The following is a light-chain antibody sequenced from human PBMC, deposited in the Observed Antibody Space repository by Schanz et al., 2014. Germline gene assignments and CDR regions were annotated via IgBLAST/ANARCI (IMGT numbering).Light chain of an antibody. CDR3: QAWDSSTLGV. CDR2: EDR. CDR1: KLGDKY. V-gene: IGLV3-1*01. J-gene: IGLJ3*02. Sequence: SYELTQPPSVSVSPGQTASITCSGDKLGDKYACWYQQKPGQSPVLVIYEDRKRPSGIPERFSGPNSGNTATLTISGTQAMDEADYYCQAWDSSTLGVFGGGTKLTVL.